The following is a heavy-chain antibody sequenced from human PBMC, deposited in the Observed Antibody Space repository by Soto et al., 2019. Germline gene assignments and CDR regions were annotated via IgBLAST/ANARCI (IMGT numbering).Heavy chain of an antibody. Sequence: QPGGSLRLSCAASGFTFSSYAMSWVRQAPGKGLEWVSAISGSGGSTYYADSVKGRFTISRDNSKNTLYLQMNSLRAEDTAVYYCAKGIVVPAADPSYYYYGMDVWGQGTTVTVSS. CDR1: GFTFSSYA. J-gene: IGHJ6*02. D-gene: IGHD2-2*01. CDR2: ISGSGGST. V-gene: IGHV3-23*01. CDR3: AKGIVVPAADPSYYYYGMDV.